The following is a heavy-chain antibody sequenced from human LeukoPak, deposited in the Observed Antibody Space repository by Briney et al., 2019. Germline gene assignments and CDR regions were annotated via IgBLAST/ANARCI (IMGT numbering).Heavy chain of an antibody. CDR2: INHSGST. J-gene: IGHJ3*02. CDR3: ARVDLVVTNTFDI. V-gene: IGHV4-34*01. CDR1: GGSFSGYY. Sequence: SETLSLTCAVYGGSFSGYYWSWIRQPPGKGLEWIGEINHSGSTNYNPSLKSRVTISVDTSKNQFSLKLGSVTAADTAVYYCARVDLVVTNTFDIWGQGTMVTVSS. D-gene: IGHD4-23*01.